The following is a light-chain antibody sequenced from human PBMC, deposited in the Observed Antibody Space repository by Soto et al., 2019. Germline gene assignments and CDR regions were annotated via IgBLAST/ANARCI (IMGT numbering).Light chain of an antibody. CDR3: QQSYSTPWT. Sequence: DIQMTQSPSSLSASVGDRVTITCRASQSISSYLNWYQQKPGKAPKLLIYAASSLQSGVPSRFSGSGSGIDFTLTISSLQPEDFATYYCQQSYSTPWTFGGGTKVEIK. CDR1: QSISSY. J-gene: IGKJ4*01. V-gene: IGKV1-39*01. CDR2: AAS.